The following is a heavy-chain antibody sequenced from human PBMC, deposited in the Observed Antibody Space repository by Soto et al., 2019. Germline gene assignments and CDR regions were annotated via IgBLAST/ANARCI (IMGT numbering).Heavy chain of an antibody. J-gene: IGHJ3*02. Sequence: GGSLRLSCAASGFTFSNYWMSWVRQAPGKGLQWVANIKQDGSQKWYVDSVKGRFTISRDNAKNSLYLQMNSLRAEDTAVYYCARGDYYDSSGPFSDAFDIWGRGTMVTVSS. CDR1: GFTFSNYW. CDR2: IKQDGSQK. D-gene: IGHD3-22*01. V-gene: IGHV3-7*04. CDR3: ARGDYYDSSGPFSDAFDI.